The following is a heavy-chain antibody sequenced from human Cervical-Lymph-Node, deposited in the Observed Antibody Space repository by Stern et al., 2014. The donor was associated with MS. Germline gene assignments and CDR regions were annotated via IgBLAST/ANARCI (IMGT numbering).Heavy chain of an antibody. CDR2: ISYDGTDK. D-gene: IGHD6-19*01. Sequence: QVQLVQSGGGVVQPGRSLSLSCAASGFSFSSFGMHWVRQAPGKGLEWVAFISYDGTDKFYGDSVKGRFAISRDNSRDTLYLHMNGLTTDDTALYHCAKDPAYSSGWYFDYWGQGAWSPS. V-gene: IGHV3-30*18. J-gene: IGHJ4*02. CDR3: AKDPAYSSGWYFDY. CDR1: GFSFSSFG.